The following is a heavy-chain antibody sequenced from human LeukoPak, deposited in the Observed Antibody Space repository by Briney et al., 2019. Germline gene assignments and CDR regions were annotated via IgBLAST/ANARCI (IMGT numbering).Heavy chain of an antibody. CDR2: IHYSGSA. CDR3: ARSVLLWFGDAFDI. Sequence: SETLSLTCAVYGGSFSGYYWTWIRQPPGKGLEWIGEIHYSGSATYNPSLKSRVTISVDTSKNQFSLKLSSVTAADTAVYYCARSVLLWFGDAFDIWGQGTMVTVSS. D-gene: IGHD3-10*01. V-gene: IGHV4-34*01. CDR1: GGSFSGYY. J-gene: IGHJ3*02.